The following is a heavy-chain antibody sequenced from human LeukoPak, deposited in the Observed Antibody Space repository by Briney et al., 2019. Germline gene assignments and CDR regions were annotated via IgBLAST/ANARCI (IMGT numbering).Heavy chain of an antibody. D-gene: IGHD3-16*01. CDR2: INPNSGGT. CDR3: ARVLRGSGDY. Sequence: ASVKVSCKASGYIFTSYSIHWVRQAPGQGLEWMGWINPNSGGTNYAQKFQGRVTMTRDTSISTAYMELSRLRSDDTAVYYCARVLRGSGDYWGQGTLVTVSS. J-gene: IGHJ4*02. CDR1: GYIFTSYS. V-gene: IGHV1-2*02.